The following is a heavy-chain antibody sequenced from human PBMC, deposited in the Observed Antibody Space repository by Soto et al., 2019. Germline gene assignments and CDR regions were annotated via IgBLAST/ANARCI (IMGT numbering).Heavy chain of an antibody. CDR2: INADGSYA. D-gene: IGHD4-17*01. V-gene: IGHV3-74*01. J-gene: IGHJ4*02. Sequence: GGSLRLSCAASGFTFTNYWMHWVRQVPGKGLVWVSHINADGSYASYADFVKGRFTISRDNSRNTVHLQMNSLSAEDTAVYYCARDFTTAETPGDDFDYWGQGIPVTVSS. CDR3: ARDFTTAETPGDDFDY. CDR1: GFTFTNYW.